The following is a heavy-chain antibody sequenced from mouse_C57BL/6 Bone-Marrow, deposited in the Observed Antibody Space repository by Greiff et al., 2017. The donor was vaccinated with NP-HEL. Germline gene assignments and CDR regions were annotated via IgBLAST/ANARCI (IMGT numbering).Heavy chain of an antibody. CDR2: ISNLAYSI. V-gene: IGHV5-15*01. Sequence: EVMLVESGGGLVQPGGSLKLSCAASGFTFSDYGMAWVRQAPRKGPEWVAFISNLAYSIYYADTVTGRFTISRENAKNTLYLEMSSLRSEDTAMYYGARGDDYDGGNYAMDYWGQGTSVTVSS. CDR1: GFTFSDYG. CDR3: ARGDDYDGGNYAMDY. J-gene: IGHJ4*01. D-gene: IGHD2-4*01.